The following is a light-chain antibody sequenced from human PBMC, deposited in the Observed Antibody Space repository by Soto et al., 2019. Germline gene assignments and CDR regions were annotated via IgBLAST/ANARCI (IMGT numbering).Light chain of an antibody. CDR3: QQYNNWPIT. V-gene: IGKV3-15*01. CDR2: DSS. Sequence: IVMTQSPATLSVTPGERATLSCRASQSISTDLAWYQQKPGQAPRLLMYDSSTRATGIPARFSGSGSGTDFTLTISSPQSEDFAVYYCQQYNNWPITFGQRTRLEI. CDR1: QSISTD. J-gene: IGKJ5*01.